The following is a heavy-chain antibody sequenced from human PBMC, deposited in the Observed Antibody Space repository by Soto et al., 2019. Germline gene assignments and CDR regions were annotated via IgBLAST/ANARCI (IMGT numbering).Heavy chain of an antibody. CDR1: GFTFSSYA. CDR3: ARARYGGTIFTAFGMDV. CDR2: ISYDGSNK. D-gene: IGHD3-16*01. V-gene: IGHV3-30-3*01. J-gene: IGHJ6*02. Sequence: GGSLRLSCAASGFTFSSYAMHWVRQAPGKGLEWVAVISYDGSNKYYADSVKGRFTISRDNSKNTLYLQMNSLRAEDTAVYYCARARYGGTIFTAFGMDVWGQGTTVTVSS.